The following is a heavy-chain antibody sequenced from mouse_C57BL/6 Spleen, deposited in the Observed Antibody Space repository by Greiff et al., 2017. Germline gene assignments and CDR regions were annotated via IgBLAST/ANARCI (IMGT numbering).Heavy chain of an antibody. Sequence: EVMLVESGGGLVKPGGSLKLSCAASGFTFSDYGMHWVRQAPEKGLEWVAYISSGSSTIYYADTVKGRFTISRDNAKNTLFLQMTSLRSEDTAMYYCARGDYGSSLPSWFAYWGQGTLVTVSA. J-gene: IGHJ3*01. CDR2: ISSGSSTI. V-gene: IGHV5-17*01. CDR1: GFTFSDYG. CDR3: ARGDYGSSLPSWFAY. D-gene: IGHD1-1*01.